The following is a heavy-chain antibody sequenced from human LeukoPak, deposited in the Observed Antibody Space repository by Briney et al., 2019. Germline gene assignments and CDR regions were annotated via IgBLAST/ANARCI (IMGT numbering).Heavy chain of an antibody. CDR2: INPNSGGT. V-gene: IGHV1-2*02. D-gene: IGHD3-10*01. CDR3: ARVGGDYYGSGSPYYYYYMDV. CDR1: GYTFTGYY. J-gene: IGHJ6*03. Sequence: ASVKVSCKASGYTFTGYYMHWVRQAPSQGLEWMGWINPNSGGTNYAQKFQGRVTMTRDTSISTAYMELSRLRSDDTAVYYCARVGGDYYGSGSPYYYYYMDVWGKGTTVTVSS.